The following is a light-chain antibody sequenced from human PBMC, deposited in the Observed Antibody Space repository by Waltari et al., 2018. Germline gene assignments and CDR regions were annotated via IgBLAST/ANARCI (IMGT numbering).Light chain of an antibody. J-gene: IGLJ2*01. CDR1: ILWNKN. V-gene: IGLV3-1*01. Sequence: SYELTQPPSVSVSPGQTASITCSGDILWNKNVCWYQQKPGQSPVLVIYQNTKRPSGIPERFSGSNSGNTATLTISGTQAMDEADYYCQAWDSSVVFGGGTKLTVL. CDR3: QAWDSSVV. CDR2: QNT.